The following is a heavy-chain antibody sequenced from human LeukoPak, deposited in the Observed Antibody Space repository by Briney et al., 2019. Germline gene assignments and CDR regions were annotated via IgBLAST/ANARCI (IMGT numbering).Heavy chain of an antibody. Sequence: SETLSLTCTVPGGSIRSYYWSWIRQPAGKGLEWIGRIYTSGTTNYSPSLKSRVTLSVDTSKSQFSLKLRSVTAPGTAVYYCVRQYSSSWYMFAFDIWGQGTMVTVSS. CDR2: IYTSGTT. V-gene: IGHV4-4*07. CDR3: VRQYSSSWYMFAFDI. CDR1: GGSIRSYY. D-gene: IGHD6-13*01. J-gene: IGHJ3*02.